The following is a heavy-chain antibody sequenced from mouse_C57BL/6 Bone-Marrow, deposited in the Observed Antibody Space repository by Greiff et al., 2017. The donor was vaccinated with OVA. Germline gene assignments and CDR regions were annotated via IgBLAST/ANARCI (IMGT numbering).Heavy chain of an antibody. CDR1: GYTFTSSW. D-gene: IGHD3-2*02. J-gene: IGHJ2*01. Sequence: QVQLKESGAELAKPGASVKLSCKASGYTFTSSWMPWVKQRPGQGLEWIGYINPSSGYTKYNQKFKDKATLTADKSASTAYMQLSSLTYEDSAVYYCARTAQATDYWGQGTTLTVSS. V-gene: IGHV1-7*01. CDR3: ARTAQATDY. CDR2: INPSSGYT.